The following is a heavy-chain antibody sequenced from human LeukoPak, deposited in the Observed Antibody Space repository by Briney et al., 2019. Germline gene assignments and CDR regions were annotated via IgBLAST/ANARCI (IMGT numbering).Heavy chain of an antibody. CDR3: ARGRPYGGNSGY. V-gene: IGHV3-30-3*01. CDR1: GFTFSSYA. CDR2: ISYDGSNK. J-gene: IGHJ4*02. D-gene: IGHD4-23*01. Sequence: PGESLRLSCAASGFTFSSYAMHWVRQAPGKGLEWVAVISYDGSNKYYADSVKGRFTISRDNSKNTLYLQMNSLRAEDTAVYYCARGRPYGGNSGYWGQGTLVTVSS.